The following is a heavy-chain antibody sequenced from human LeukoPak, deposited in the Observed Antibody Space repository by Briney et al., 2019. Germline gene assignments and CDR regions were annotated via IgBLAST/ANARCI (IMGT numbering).Heavy chain of an antibody. V-gene: IGHV1-2*02. CDR3: ARVPKDIVVVVAAREYYFDY. D-gene: IGHD2-15*01. Sequence: GASVKVSCKASGYTFTGYYMHWVRQAPGPGLEWMGWINPNSGGTNYAQKFQGRVTMTRDTSISTAYMELSRLRSDDTAVYYCARVPKDIVVVVAAREYYFDYWGQGTLVTVSS. CDR2: INPNSGGT. J-gene: IGHJ4*02. CDR1: GYTFTGYY.